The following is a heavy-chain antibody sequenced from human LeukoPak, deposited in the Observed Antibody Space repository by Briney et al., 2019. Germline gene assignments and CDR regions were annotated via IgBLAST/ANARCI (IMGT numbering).Heavy chain of an antibody. CDR1: GYTFTNYG. D-gene: IGHD3-22*01. Sequence: ASVKVSCKASGYTFTNYGINWVRQAPGQGLEWMGWISAYNGNTNYAQKLQGRVTMTTDTSTSTAYMELRSLRSGDTAVYYCARAPHYHDSSGYYYFGSDYWGQGTLVTVSS. CDR2: ISAYNGNT. CDR3: ARAPHYHDSSGYYYFGSDY. J-gene: IGHJ4*02. V-gene: IGHV1-18*01.